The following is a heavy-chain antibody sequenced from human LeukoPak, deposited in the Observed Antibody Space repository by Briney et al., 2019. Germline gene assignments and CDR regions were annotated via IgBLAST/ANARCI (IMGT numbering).Heavy chain of an antibody. CDR1: GYTFTSYG. CDR2: ISAYNGNT. J-gene: IGHJ4*02. CDR3: ARVHSGWSPDY. V-gene: IGHV1-18*01. Sequence: ASVKVSCKASGYTFTSYGISWVRQAPGQGLEWMGWISAYNGNTNYMQELQDRVTMTTDTSTSTAYVELRSLRSDDTAVYYCARVHSGWSPDYWGQGTPVTVSS. D-gene: IGHD6-19*01.